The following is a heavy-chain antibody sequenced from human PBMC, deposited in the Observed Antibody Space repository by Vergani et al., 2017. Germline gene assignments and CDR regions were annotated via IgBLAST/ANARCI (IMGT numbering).Heavy chain of an antibody. J-gene: IGHJ6*03. D-gene: IGHD3-22*01. Sequence: QVQLVQSGAEVKKPGASVKVSCKASGYTFTSYDINWVRQATGQGLEWMGWMNPNSGNTGYAQNFQGRVTMTRNTSISTAYMELSSLRSEDTAVYYCARKIGWVLPNYYYYYYMDVGRKGTTVTVSS. CDR1: GYTFTSYD. CDR2: MNPNSGNT. V-gene: IGHV1-8*01. CDR3: ARKIGWVLPNYYYYYYMDV.